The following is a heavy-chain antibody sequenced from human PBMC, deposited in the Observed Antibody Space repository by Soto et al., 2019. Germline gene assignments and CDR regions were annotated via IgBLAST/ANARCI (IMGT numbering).Heavy chain of an antibody. J-gene: IGHJ6*02. CDR3: AKGVRSYYYYGMDV. Sequence: GGSLRLSCAASGFTFSSYAMTWVRQAPGNGLEWVSGISGSGGSTYYADSVKGRFTISRDNSKNTMYLQMNSLRAEDTAVYYCAKGVRSYYYYGMDVWGQGTTVTVSS. D-gene: IGHD3-22*01. V-gene: IGHV3-23*01. CDR2: ISGSGGST. CDR1: GFTFSSYA.